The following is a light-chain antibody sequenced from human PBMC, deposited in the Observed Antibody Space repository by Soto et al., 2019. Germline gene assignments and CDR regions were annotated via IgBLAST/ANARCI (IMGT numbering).Light chain of an antibody. CDR3: QQYGSSPRT. J-gene: IGKJ1*01. Sequence: EIGLTQSPGTLSLSPGERATLSCRASQSVSSSYLAWYQQKPGQAPRLLIYGASSRATGIPDRFSGSGSGTDFTLTISSLEPEDFAVYYCQQYGSSPRTFGQGTKVEIK. V-gene: IGKV3-20*01. CDR2: GAS. CDR1: QSVSSSY.